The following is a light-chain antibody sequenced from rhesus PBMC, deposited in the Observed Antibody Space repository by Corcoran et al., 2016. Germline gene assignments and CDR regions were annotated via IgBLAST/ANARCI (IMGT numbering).Light chain of an antibody. CDR1: QSVGSY. CDR3: QQSSNLFT. CDR2: GAS. Sequence: ETVVTQSPATLSLSPGERATLSCRASQSVGSYLAWYQQKPGQAPRLLIYGASSSATVIPDRVRGSGSVTYFTLTISSLEPEDVGVYYCQQSSNLFTFGPGTRLDIK. J-gene: IGKJ3*01. V-gene: IGKV3-24*04.